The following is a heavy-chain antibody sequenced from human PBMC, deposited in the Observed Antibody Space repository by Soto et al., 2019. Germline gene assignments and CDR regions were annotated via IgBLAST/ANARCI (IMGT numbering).Heavy chain of an antibody. J-gene: IGHJ6*02. Sequence: GGSLRLSCAASGFTFSNAWMSWVRQAPGKGLEWVGRIKSKTDGGSTDYAAPVKGRFTISRDYSKNTLYLQMNSLKTEDTAVYYCTTESGDYYYGMYVWGQGPPVTVSS. D-gene: IGHD1-26*01. CDR3: TTESGDYYYGMYV. V-gene: IGHV3-15*01. CDR2: IKSKTDGGST. CDR1: GFTFSNAW.